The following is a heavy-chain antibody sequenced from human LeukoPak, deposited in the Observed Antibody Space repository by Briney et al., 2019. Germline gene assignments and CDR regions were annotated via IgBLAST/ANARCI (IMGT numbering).Heavy chain of an antibody. J-gene: IGHJ3*02. CDR1: GFTFSSYW. Sequence: GGSLRLSCAASGFTFSSYWMSWVRQAPGKGLEWVSVIYSGGSTYYADSVKGRFTISRDNSKNTLYLQMNSLRAEDTAVYYCARGSYYDFWSGYSRAFDIWGQGTMVTVSS. V-gene: IGHV3-53*01. D-gene: IGHD3-3*01. CDR3: ARGSYYDFWSGYSRAFDI. CDR2: IYSGGST.